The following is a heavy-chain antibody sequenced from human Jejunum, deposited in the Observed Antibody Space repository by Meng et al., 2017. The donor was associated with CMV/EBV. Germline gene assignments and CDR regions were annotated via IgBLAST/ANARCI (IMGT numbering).Heavy chain of an antibody. CDR1: GFTFTSYS. V-gene: IGHV3-7*01. CDR2: IKQDGSEK. CDR3: ARNARGSGY. Sequence: LSCTASGFTFTSYSINWVRQAPGKGLEWVANIKQDGSEKYYVDSVKGRFTISRDNAKNSLFLQMNSLRAEDTAMYYCARNARGSGYWGQGTLVTVSS. D-gene: IGHD3-10*01. J-gene: IGHJ4*02.